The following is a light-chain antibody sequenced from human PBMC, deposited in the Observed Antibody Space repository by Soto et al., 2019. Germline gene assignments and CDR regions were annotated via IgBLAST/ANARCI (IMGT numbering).Light chain of an antibody. J-gene: IGKJ1*01. Sequence: DIQMTQSPSSLSASVGDRVTITCRASQSISSYLNWYQQKPGKAPKLLIYKATSLQSGVPPRFSGSGSGTEFTLTISSLQPDDSATYSCQQYSSYPWTFGQGTKVDIK. CDR3: QQYSSYPWT. V-gene: IGKV1-5*03. CDR2: KAT. CDR1: QSISSY.